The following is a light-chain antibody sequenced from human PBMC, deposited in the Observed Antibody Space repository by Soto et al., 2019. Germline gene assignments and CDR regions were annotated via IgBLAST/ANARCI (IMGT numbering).Light chain of an antibody. CDR3: HQCNRYWT. V-gene: IGKV1-5*03. J-gene: IGKJ1*01. CDR1: QSISGS. CDR2: EAS. Sequence: DIQMTQSPSTLSASGGDRVTITCRASQSISGSLAWYQQKPGKAPKLLIYEASNLKSRVPSRFSGSGSGTASTLHINSLEHVDSSRYECHQCNRYWTFGQGTRVEIK.